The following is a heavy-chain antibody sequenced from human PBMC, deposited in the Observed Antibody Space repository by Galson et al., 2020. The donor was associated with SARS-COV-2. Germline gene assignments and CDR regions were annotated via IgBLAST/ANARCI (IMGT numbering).Heavy chain of an antibody. D-gene: IGHD2-2*01. J-gene: IGHJ4*02. Sequence: GGSLRPSCAASGLTLRSYAMPGFGQAQGKGRGGWAVIGNVGRNKYYADSVKGRFTISRDNPKNTLYRQMNGLRAEDTAVYYCARDVFEGQRFIVVVPAAPDYWGQGTLVTVSS. CDR2: IGNVGRNK. CDR1: GLTLRSYA. CDR3: ARDVFEGQRFIVVVPAAPDY. V-gene: IGHV3-33*01.